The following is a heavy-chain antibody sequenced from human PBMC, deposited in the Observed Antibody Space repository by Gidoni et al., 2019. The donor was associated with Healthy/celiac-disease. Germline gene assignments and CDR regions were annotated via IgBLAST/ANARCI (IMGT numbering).Heavy chain of an antibody. V-gene: IGHV1-2*06. Sequence: QVKLVQSGAEVKQPGASVKVSCKASGYPFTGYYMHWRLQAPGQGLEWMGRINHNSGGTNYAQKCQGRVTMTRDTSISTAYMELSRLRSDDTAVYYCARGHWWFDPWGQGTLVTVSS. CDR2: INHNSGGT. CDR3: ARGHWWFDP. CDR1: GYPFTGYY. J-gene: IGHJ5*02.